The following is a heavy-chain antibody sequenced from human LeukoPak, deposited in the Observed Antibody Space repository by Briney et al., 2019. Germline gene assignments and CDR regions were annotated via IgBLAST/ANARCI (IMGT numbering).Heavy chain of an antibody. CDR3: ARVRDGYPEGFDY. Sequence: VASVKVSCKTSEYTFIGYYMHWVRQAPGQGLEWMGRINPNSGGTNYAQKFQGRVTMTRDTSISTAYMELSRLRSDDTALYYCARVRDGYPEGFDYWGQGTLVTVSP. CDR2: INPNSGGT. D-gene: IGHD5-24*01. J-gene: IGHJ4*02. V-gene: IGHV1-2*06. CDR1: EYTFIGYY.